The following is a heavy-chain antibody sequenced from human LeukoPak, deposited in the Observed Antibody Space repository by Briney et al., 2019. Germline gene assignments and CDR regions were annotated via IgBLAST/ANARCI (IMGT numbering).Heavy chain of an antibody. Sequence: GGSLRLSCAASGFTFSSYWMHWVRQAPGKGLVWVSRINSDGSSTSYADSVKGRFTISRDNAKNTLYLQMNSLRAEDTAVYYCARVAQEAGDPFDYWGQGTLVTVSS. J-gene: IGHJ4*02. CDR3: ARVAQEAGDPFDY. D-gene: IGHD7-27*01. CDR1: GFTFSSYW. CDR2: INSDGSST. V-gene: IGHV3-74*01.